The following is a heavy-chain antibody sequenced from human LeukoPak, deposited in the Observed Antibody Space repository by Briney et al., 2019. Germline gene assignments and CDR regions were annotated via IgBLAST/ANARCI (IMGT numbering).Heavy chain of an antibody. V-gene: IGHV3-23*01. CDR2: ISGSGGST. CDR1: A. Sequence: AXXXXRQAPGXXXXXGSAISGSGGSTXXAXPVKGRFTISRXXXKNTLYLQMNSLRAEDTAVYYCXXXXXXXXXXXXXXXXXXXXXXXXXSW. CDR3: XXXXXXXXXXXXXXXXXXXXXXXXXS. J-gene: IGHJ5*01.